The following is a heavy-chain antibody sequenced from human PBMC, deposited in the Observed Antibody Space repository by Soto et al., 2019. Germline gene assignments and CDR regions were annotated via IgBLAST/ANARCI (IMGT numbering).Heavy chain of an antibody. D-gene: IGHD2-15*01. J-gene: IGHJ5*02. CDR2: IYYSGST. V-gene: IGHV4-59*08. Sequence: PSETLSLTCTVSGGSISSYYWSWIRQPPGKGLEWIGYIYYSGSTNYNPSLKSRVTISVDTSKNQFSLKLSSVTAADTAVYYCARQVVAGENWFDPWGQGTLVTVSS. CDR1: GGSISSYY. CDR3: ARQVVAGENWFDP.